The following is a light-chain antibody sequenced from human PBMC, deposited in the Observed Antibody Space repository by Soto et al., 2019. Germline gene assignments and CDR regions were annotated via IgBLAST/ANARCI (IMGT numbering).Light chain of an antibody. V-gene: IGLV2-8*01. Sequence: SALAQPPSASGSPGQSVTLSCTGTSSDVGGYNYVSWYQQHPGKAPKLMIYEVSKRPSGVPDRFSGSKSGNTASLAVSGLQAEDEADYYCSSYAGSNRVFGTGTKVTVL. CDR2: EVS. J-gene: IGLJ1*01. CDR3: SSYAGSNRV. CDR1: SSDVGGYNY.